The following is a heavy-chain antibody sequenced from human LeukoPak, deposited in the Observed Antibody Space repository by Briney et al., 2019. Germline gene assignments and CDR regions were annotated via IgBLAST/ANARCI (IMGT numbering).Heavy chain of an antibody. J-gene: IGHJ4*02. V-gene: IGHV4-59*11. CDR1: GGSIPDHY. CDR3: ARDRDGGSGYAFNY. Sequence: SETLSLPCTVSGGSIPDHYWTWLRHPPGKALEWIGYVCNTESATYKPGLNSLVSDSVDMSKSQFSLKLSSVTAADTAFYYCARDRDGGSGYAFNYWGQGTLVTVSS. CDR2: VCNTESA. D-gene: IGHD2-2*01.